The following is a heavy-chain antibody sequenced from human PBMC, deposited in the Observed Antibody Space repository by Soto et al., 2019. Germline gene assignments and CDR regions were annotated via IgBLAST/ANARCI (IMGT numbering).Heavy chain of an antibody. CDR2: ISSTSTNI. Sequence: PVGSLRLSCAASGFTFSRYIMHWVRQAPGQGLEWIATISSTSTNIYYADSVKGRITISRDNPKNSPSLQMDSLRREDTAVYYCTRGIAGSSLVTFDVWGQGTMVTVSS. J-gene: IGHJ3*01. D-gene: IGHD2-21*01. V-gene: IGHV3-21*01. CDR3: TRGIAGSSLVTFDV. CDR1: GFTFSRYI.